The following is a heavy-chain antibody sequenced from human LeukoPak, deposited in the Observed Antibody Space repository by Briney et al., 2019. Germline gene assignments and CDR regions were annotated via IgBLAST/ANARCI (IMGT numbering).Heavy chain of an antibody. D-gene: IGHD5-18*01. V-gene: IGHV4-59*01. CDR2: IYYTGAT. CDR3: ARAGYSHGTGYYFDY. J-gene: IGHJ4*02. Sequence: SETLSLTCTVSGGSISSYYWSWIRLPPGKGLEWIGYIYYTGATYYNPSLKSRVTISLDTSKNQFSLKLSSVTAADAAVYYCARAGYSHGTGYYFDYWGQGALVTVSS. CDR1: GGSISSYY.